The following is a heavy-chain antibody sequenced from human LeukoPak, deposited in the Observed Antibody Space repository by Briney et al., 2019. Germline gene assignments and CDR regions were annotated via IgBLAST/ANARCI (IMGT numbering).Heavy chain of an antibody. CDR1: GYTFTSYA. Sequence: ASVKVSCKASGYTFTSYAMNWVRQAPGQGLEWMGWISGYNGNTKYAQDFEGRVSMTTDTSTSTVYMELRSLTSDDTAVYYCARAGSLLLWFGESPPDAFDIWGQGTMVTVSS. V-gene: IGHV1-18*01. D-gene: IGHD3-10*01. J-gene: IGHJ3*02. CDR3: ARAGSLLLWFGESPPDAFDI. CDR2: ISGYNGNT.